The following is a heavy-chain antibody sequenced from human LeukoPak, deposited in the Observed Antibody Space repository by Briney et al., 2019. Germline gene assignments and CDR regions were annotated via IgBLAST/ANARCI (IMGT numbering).Heavy chain of an antibody. V-gene: IGHV3-49*04. CDR2: IRSKAYGGTT. CDR1: GFTFGDYA. Sequence: PGRSLRLSCTASGFTFGDYAMSWVRQAPGKGLEWVGLIRSKAYGGTTEYAASVKGRFTISRDDSKSIAYLQMNSLKTEDTAVYYCTSASHSGSYYVVYLQHWGQGTLVTVSS. J-gene: IGHJ1*01. CDR3: TSASHSGSYYVVYLQH. D-gene: IGHD1-26*01.